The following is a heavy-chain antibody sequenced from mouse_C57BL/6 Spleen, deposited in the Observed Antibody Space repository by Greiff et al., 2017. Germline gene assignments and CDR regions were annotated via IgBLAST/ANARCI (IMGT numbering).Heavy chain of an antibody. CDR3: ARNHYYGSSPYYFDY. CDR1: GYTFTSYW. D-gene: IGHD1-1*01. J-gene: IGHJ2*01. CDR2: IHPNSGST. Sequence: VKLQQPGAELVKPGASVKLSCKASGYTFTSYWMHWVKQRPGQGLEWIGMIHPNSGSTNYNEKFKSKATLTVDKSSSTAYMQLSSLTSEDSAVYYCARNHYYGSSPYYFDYWGQGTTLTVSS. V-gene: IGHV1-64*01.